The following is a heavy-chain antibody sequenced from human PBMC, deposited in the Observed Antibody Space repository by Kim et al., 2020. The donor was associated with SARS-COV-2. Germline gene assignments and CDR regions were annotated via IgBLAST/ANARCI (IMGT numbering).Heavy chain of an antibody. CDR3: ARDDFIVATIHYYGMDV. D-gene: IGHD5-12*01. J-gene: IGHJ6*02. Sequence: KGRFPISRDKSKNTLYLQMNSLRAEDTAVYYCARDDFIVATIHYYGMDVWGQGTTVTVSS. V-gene: IGHV3-30*07.